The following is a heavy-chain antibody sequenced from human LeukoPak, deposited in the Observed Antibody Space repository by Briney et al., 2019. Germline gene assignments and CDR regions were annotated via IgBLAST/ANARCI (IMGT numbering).Heavy chain of an antibody. Sequence: SETLSLTCTVSNYSINSGYYWGWIRQPPGKGLEWIGCVYRSGSTHYNPSLKSRVTLSVDTSKNQFSLKLSSVTAADTAVYYCARAHIAAAGAFDYWGQGTLVTVSS. CDR1: NYSINSGYY. D-gene: IGHD6-13*01. J-gene: IGHJ4*02. V-gene: IGHV4-38-2*02. CDR2: VYRSGST. CDR3: ARAHIAAAGAFDY.